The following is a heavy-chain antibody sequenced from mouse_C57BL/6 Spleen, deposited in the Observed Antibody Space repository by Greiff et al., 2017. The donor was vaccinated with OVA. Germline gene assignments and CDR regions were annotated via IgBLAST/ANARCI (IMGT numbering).Heavy chain of an antibody. Sequence: VQLQQSGAELVRPGTSVKVSCKASGYAFTNYLIEWLKQRPGQGLEWIGVINPGSGGTNYNEKFKGKATLTADKSSSTAYMQLSSLTSEDSAVYFCARRNYYGSSYVSFAYWGQGTLVTVSA. CDR2: INPGSGGT. V-gene: IGHV1-54*01. D-gene: IGHD1-1*01. CDR3: ARRNYYGSSYVSFAY. CDR1: GYAFTNYL. J-gene: IGHJ3*01.